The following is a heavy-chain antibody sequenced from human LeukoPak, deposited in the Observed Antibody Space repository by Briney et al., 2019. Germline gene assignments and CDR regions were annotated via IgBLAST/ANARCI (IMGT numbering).Heavy chain of an antibody. CDR2: INHSGST. CDR1: GGSFSGYY. CDR3: ARGFGGYSYGYAAWVRSKFDY. Sequence: SETLSLTCAVYGGSFSGYYWSWIRQPPGKGLEWIGEINHSGSTNYNPSLKSRVTISVDTSKNQFSLKLSSVTAADTAVYYCARGFGGYSYGYAAWVRSKFDYWGQGTLVTVSS. J-gene: IGHJ4*02. D-gene: IGHD5-18*01. V-gene: IGHV4-34*01.